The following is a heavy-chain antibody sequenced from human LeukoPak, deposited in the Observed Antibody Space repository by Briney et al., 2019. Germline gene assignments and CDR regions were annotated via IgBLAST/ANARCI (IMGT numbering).Heavy chain of an antibody. CDR3: ARDRSYYSDTGTDY. Sequence: PSETLSLTCAVYGGSFSGYYWSWIRQPAGKGLEWIGRIYTIGNTNYSPSLWRRVTISVDTSRNQFSLRLSSVTAADTAVYYCARDRSYYSDTGTDYWGQGALVTVSS. V-gene: IGHV4-4*07. J-gene: IGHJ4*02. CDR2: IYTIGNT. CDR1: GGSFSGYY. D-gene: IGHD3-22*01.